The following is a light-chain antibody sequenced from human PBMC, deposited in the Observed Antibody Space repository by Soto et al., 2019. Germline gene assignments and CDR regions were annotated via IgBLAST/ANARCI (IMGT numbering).Light chain of an antibody. CDR1: QSILYSSNNKNY. V-gene: IGKV4-1*01. J-gene: IGKJ1*01. CDR3: QQYYDAPQT. CDR2: WAS. Sequence: DIVMTQSPDSLAVSLGERATINCKSSQSILYSSNNKNYLAWYQQKPGQPPKLLIYWASTRESGVPDRFSGSGSGPDFTLTISSLQAGDVAVYCCQQYYDAPQTFGQGTKVEMK.